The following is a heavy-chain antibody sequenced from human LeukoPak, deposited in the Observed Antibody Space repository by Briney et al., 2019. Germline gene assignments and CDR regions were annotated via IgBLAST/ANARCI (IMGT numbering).Heavy chain of an antibody. Sequence: ASVKVSCKASGYTFTSYGISWVRQAPGQGLEWMGWISAYNGNTNYAQKLQGRVTMTTDTSTSAAYMELRGLRSDDTAVYYCARDYDFWSGSPSYMDVWGKGTTVTVSS. V-gene: IGHV1-18*01. J-gene: IGHJ6*03. CDR1: GYTFTSYG. CDR3: ARDYDFWSGSPSYMDV. D-gene: IGHD3-3*01. CDR2: ISAYNGNT.